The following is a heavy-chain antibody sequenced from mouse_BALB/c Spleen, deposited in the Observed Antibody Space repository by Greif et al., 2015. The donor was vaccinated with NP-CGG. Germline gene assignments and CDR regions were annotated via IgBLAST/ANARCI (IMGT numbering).Heavy chain of an antibody. Sequence: QVQLQQSGAELVKPGASVKLSCKASGYTFTSYYMYWVKQRPGQGLEWIGGINPSNGGTNFNEKFKSKATLTVDKSSSTAYMQLSSLTSEDSAVYYCTRGAYYRYDDDWYFDVWGAGTTVTVSS. CDR2: INPSNGGT. CDR1: GYTFTSYY. J-gene: IGHJ1*01. CDR3: TRGAYYRYDDDWYFDV. D-gene: IGHD2-14*01. V-gene: IGHV1S81*02.